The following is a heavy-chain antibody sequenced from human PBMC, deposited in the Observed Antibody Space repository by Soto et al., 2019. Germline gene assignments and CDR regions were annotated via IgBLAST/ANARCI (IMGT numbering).Heavy chain of an antibody. J-gene: IGHJ4*02. CDR1: GGSISSTNW. D-gene: IGHD3-9*01. CDR2: IHHSGST. Sequence: SETLSLTCAVSGGSISSTNWWSWVRQPPGKGLEWIGEIHHSGSTNSNPSLKSRVTISADKSKNQFSLKLMSLSAADTAVYYCGRLEGLATISYYFDYWGQGALVTVS. V-gene: IGHV4-4*02. CDR3: GRLEGLATISYYFDY.